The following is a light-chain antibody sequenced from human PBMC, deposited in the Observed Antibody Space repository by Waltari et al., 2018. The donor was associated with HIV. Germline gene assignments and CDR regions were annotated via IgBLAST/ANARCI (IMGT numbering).Light chain of an antibody. CDR2: YDS. J-gene: IGLJ1*01. CDR1: QIGRKR. V-gene: IGLV3-21*04. CDR3: QVWDGTTDHYV. Sequence: SYVLTQPPSVSVAPGKTARITCGGNQIGRKRVHWYQQKPGQAPVMVIYYDSDRPSGIPERFSGSNSGNTATLTISRVEAGDEADYYCQVWDGTTDHYVFGTGTKVTVL.